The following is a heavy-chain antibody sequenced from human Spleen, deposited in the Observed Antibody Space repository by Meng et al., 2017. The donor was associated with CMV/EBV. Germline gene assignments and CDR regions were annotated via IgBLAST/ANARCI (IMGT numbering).Heavy chain of an antibody. J-gene: IGHJ4*02. CDR1: GFTFSSYA. CDR3: ASGSSTRQQLDY. Sequence: SCAASGFTFSSYAMHWVRQAPGKGLEWVAVISYDGSNKYYADSVKGRFTISRDNSKNTLYLQMNSLRAEDTAVYYCASGSSTRQQLDYWGQGTLVTVSS. CDR2: ISYDGSNK. V-gene: IGHV3-30*04. D-gene: IGHD1/OR15-1a*01.